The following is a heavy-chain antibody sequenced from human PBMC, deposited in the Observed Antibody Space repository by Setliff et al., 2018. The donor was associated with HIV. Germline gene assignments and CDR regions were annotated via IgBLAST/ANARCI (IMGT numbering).Heavy chain of an antibody. J-gene: IGHJ5*01. CDR3: AKRAVQDGTVTSSNWFES. CDR2: IYYSGST. Sequence: PSETLSLTCTVSGGSISSSSYYWGWIRQPPGKGLEWIGYIYYSGSTYYNPSLKSRVTISVDTSRNQFALKLTSVTAADTAVYYCAKRAVQDGTVTSSNWFESWGQGTLVTVSS. V-gene: IGHV4-39*06. D-gene: IGHD1-7*01. CDR1: GGSISSSSYY.